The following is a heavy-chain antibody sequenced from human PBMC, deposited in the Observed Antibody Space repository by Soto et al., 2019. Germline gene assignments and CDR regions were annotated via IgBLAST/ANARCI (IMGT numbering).Heavy chain of an antibody. Sequence: PSETLSLTCTVSGGSISSSSYYWGWIRQPPGKGLEWIGYIYYSGSTNYNPSLKSRVTISVDTSKNQFSLKLSSVTAADTAVYYCARATFYDFWSGSPLFDYWGQGTLVTVSS. J-gene: IGHJ4*02. CDR1: GGSISSSSYY. CDR2: IYYSGST. V-gene: IGHV4-61*05. D-gene: IGHD3-3*01. CDR3: ARATFYDFWSGSPLFDY.